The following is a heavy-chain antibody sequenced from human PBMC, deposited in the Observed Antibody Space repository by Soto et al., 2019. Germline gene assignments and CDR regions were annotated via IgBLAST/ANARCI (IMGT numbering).Heavy chain of an antibody. D-gene: IGHD5-12*01. CDR3: AKDLVVATITTLDY. V-gene: IGHV3-23*01. CDR2: ISGSGGST. Sequence: EGQLLESGGGLVQHGGPLRLCCAASGFSFSSYAMSWVRLAPGKGLECVSAISGSGGSTYYADSVKGRFTISRDNSKNRLYLQMNGLRAEVTVVYYCAKDLVVATITTLDYWGQGTLVTHYS. CDR1: GFSFSSYA. J-gene: IGHJ4*02.